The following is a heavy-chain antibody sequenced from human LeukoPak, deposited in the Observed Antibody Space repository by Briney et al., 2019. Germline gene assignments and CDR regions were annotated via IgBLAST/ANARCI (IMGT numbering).Heavy chain of an antibody. CDR3: ARGSGVVVVVTL. Sequence: SETLSLTCTVSGGSINTPNYYWSWIRQPPGKGLEWIGYIYYSGSTNYNPSLKSRVTISVDTSKNQFSLKLSSVTAADTAVYYCARGSGVVVVVTLWGQGTLVTVSS. V-gene: IGHV4-61*01. CDR2: IYYSGST. CDR1: GGSINTPNYY. D-gene: IGHD3-22*01. J-gene: IGHJ4*02.